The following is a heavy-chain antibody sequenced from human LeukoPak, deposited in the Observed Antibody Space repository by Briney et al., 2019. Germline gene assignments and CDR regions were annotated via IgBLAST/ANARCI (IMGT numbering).Heavy chain of an antibody. CDR3: ARSRIQLWLALDY. J-gene: IGHJ4*02. D-gene: IGHD5-18*01. V-gene: IGHV3-7*01. CDR1: GFTFSSYW. CDR2: IKQDGSEK. Sequence: GGSLRLSCAASGFTFSSYWMSWVRQAPGKGLEWVANIKQDGSEKYYVDSVKGRFTISRDNAKNSLYLQMNSLRAEDTAVYYCARSRIQLWLALDYWGKGTLVTVSS.